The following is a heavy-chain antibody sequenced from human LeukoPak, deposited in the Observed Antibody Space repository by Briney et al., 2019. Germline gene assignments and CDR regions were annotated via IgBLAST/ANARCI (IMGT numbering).Heavy chain of an antibody. CDR3: LYSSGWYSEYFQH. CDR2: IRSKANSYAT. Sequence: PGGSLRLSCAASGFTFSGSAMHWVRQASGKGLEWVGRIRSKANSYATAYAASVKGRFTISRDDSKNTAYLQMNSLKTEDTAVYYCLYSSGWYSEYFQHWDQGTLVTVSS. D-gene: IGHD6-19*01. V-gene: IGHV3-73*01. CDR1: GFTFSGSA. J-gene: IGHJ1*01.